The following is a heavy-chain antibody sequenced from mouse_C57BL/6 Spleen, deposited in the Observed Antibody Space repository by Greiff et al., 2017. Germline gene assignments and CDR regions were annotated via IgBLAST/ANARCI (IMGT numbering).Heavy chain of an antibody. CDR2: ISSGSSTI. D-gene: IGHD2-2*01. Sequence: DVMLVASGGGLVKPGGSLKLSCAASGFTFSDYGMHWVRQAPEKGLAWVAYISSGSSTIYYADTVKGRFTISRDNAKNTLFLQMTSLRSEDTAMYYCATMVKAYWGQGTLVTVSA. V-gene: IGHV5-17*01. J-gene: IGHJ3*01. CDR3: ATMVKAY. CDR1: GFTFSDYG.